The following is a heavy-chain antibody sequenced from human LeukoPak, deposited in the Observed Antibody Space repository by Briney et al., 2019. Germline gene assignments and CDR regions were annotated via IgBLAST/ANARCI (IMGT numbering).Heavy chain of an antibody. Sequence: ASVKVSCKASGYTFTSYDINWVPQATGQGLEWMGWMNPNSGNTGYAQKFQGRVTITRNTSISTAYMELSSLRSEDTAVYYCAIIWSGYHTLGYWGQGTLVTVSS. CDR1: GYTFTSYD. CDR3: AIIWSGYHTLGY. V-gene: IGHV1-8*03. CDR2: MNPNSGNT. J-gene: IGHJ4*02. D-gene: IGHD3-3*01.